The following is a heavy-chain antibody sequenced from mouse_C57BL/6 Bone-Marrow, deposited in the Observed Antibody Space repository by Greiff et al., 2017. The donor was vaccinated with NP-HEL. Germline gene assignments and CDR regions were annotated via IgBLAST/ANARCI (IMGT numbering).Heavy chain of an antibody. CDR1: GYTFTSYW. J-gene: IGHJ4*01. CDR3: ARIPGTTVGATDYYAMDY. Sequence: QVQLQQPGAELVKPGASVKLSCKASGYTFTSYWMHWVKQRPGRGLEWIGRIDPNSGGTKYNEKFKSKATLTVDKPSSTAYMQLSSLTSEDSAVYYCARIPGTTVGATDYYAMDYWGQGTSVTVSS. D-gene: IGHD1-1*01. V-gene: IGHV1-72*01. CDR2: IDPNSGGT.